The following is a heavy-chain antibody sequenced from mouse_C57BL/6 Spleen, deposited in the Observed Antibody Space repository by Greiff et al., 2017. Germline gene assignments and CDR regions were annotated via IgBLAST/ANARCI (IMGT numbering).Heavy chain of an antibody. CDR3: ARMDDPNSMDY. D-gene: IGHD4-1*02. CDR2: INPSSGYT. J-gene: IGHJ4*01. CDR1: GYTFTSYT. V-gene: IGHV1-4*01. Sequence: QVQLQQSGAELARPGASVKMSCKASGYTFTSYTMHWVKQRPGQGLEWIGYINPSSGYTKYNQKFKDKATLTADKSSSTAYMQLSSLTSEDSAVYYCARMDDPNSMDYWGQGTSVTVSS.